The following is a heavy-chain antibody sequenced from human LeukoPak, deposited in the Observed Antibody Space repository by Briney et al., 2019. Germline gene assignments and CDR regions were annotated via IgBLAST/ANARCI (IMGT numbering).Heavy chain of an antibody. Sequence: APVKVSCKASGYTFTDYYLHWVRQAPGQGLEWMGWINPYSGATNYAQKFQGRVTMTRDTSINTAYMELSRLRSDDAAVYYCARGAYGDLTHDYWGQGTLVTVSS. CDR1: GYTFTDYY. D-gene: IGHD4-17*01. CDR3: ARGAYGDLTHDY. J-gene: IGHJ4*02. CDR2: INPYSGAT. V-gene: IGHV1-2*02.